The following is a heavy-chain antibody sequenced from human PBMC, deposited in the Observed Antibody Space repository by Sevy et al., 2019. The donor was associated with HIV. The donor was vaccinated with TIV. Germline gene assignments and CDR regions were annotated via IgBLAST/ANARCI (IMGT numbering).Heavy chain of an antibody. V-gene: IGHV3-9*01. J-gene: IGHJ4*02. Sequence: GGSLRLSCAASGFSFDAYAMHWVRQVPGKGLEWISGIGWHGVAIGYADSVRGRFALSRDNAKNSLYLHLNSLRPEDTAFYYCAKDMSRGGTGTALDYWGQGTLVTVSS. CDR3: AKDMSRGGTGTALDY. CDR1: GFSFDAYA. CDR2: IGWHGVAI. D-gene: IGHD1-7*01.